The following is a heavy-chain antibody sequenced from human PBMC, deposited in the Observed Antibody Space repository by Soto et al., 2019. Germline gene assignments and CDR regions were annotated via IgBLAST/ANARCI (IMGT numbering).Heavy chain of an antibody. D-gene: IGHD2-15*01. CDR2: ISYIGST. Sequence: QVQLQESGPGLVKPSQTLSLTCTVSGGSISSGNYYWSWIRQPPGKGLEGIGFISYIGSTYYSTSIISRVTISVDTSQSKFSLNLSFVTAADTSVYYCAIIGTPATGLYFFDYWGQGSLVTVSS. V-gene: IGHV4-30-4*01. CDR3: AIIGTPATGLYFFDY. J-gene: IGHJ4*02. CDR1: GGSISSGNYY.